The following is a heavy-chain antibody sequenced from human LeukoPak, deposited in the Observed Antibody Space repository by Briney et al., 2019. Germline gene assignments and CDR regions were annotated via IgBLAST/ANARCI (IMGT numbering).Heavy chain of an antibody. CDR2: IYYSGST. CDR3: ARDLVDYYDSSGYDDAFDI. Sequence: PSETLSLTCTVSGGSISSYYWSWIQQPPGKGLEWIGYIYYSGSTNYNPSLKSRVTISVDTSKNQFSLKLSSVTAADTAVYYCARDLVDYYDSSGYDDAFDIWGQGTMVTVSS. CDR1: GGSISSYY. J-gene: IGHJ3*02. V-gene: IGHV4-59*01. D-gene: IGHD3-22*01.